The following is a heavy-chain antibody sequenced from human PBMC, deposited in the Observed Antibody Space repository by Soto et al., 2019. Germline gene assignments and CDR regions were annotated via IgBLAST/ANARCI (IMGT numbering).Heavy chain of an antibody. J-gene: IGHJ6*02. Sequence: HPGGSLRLSCAASGFTFSSYWMSWVRQAPGKGLEWVANIKQDGSEKYYVDSVKGRFTISRDNAKNSLYLQMNSLRAEDTAVYYCARDPSIVGAAGEEYYYYYGMDVWGQGTTVTVSS. CDR2: IKQDGSEK. CDR1: GFTFSSYW. CDR3: ARDPSIVGAAGEEYYYYYGMDV. D-gene: IGHD1-26*01. V-gene: IGHV3-7*01.